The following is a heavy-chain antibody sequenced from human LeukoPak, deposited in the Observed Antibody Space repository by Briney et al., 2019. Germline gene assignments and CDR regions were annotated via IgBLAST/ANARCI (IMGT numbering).Heavy chain of an antibody. J-gene: IGHJ4*02. CDR2: IYYSGST. V-gene: IGHV4-39*01. CDR3: ARTYYDILTGDDY. D-gene: IGHD3-9*01. Sequence: PSETLSLTCTVSGGSISSSSYYWGWIRQPPGKGLEWIGSIYYSGSTYYNPSLKSRVTISVDTSKNQFSLKLSSVTAADTAVYYCARTYYDILTGDDYWGQGTLVTASS. CDR1: GGSISSSSYY.